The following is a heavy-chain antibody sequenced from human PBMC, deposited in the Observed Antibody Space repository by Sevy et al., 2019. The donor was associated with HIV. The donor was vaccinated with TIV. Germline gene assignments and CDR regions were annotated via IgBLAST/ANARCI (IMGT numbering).Heavy chain of an antibody. Sequence: GGSLRLTCVASGFTFRSFSMHWVRQAPGKGLEWVAAIWYDGRTERYADSVQGRFTISRDNSKKTLYLQMNSLRDEDTAIYYCARDAARVIVPTAGFDSWGQGTLVTVSS. J-gene: IGHJ5*01. V-gene: IGHV3-33*01. D-gene: IGHD1-1*01. CDR1: GFTFRSFS. CDR3: ARDAARVIVPTAGFDS. CDR2: IWYDGRTE.